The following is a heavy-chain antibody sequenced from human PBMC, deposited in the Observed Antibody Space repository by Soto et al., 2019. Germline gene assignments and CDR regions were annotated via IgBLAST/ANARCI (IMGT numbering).Heavy chain of an antibody. CDR1: AFTFRIYA. D-gene: IGHD2-2*01. J-gene: IGHJ3*02. Sequence: EEQLLESGGGLVRPGGSLRLSCAASAFTFRIYAMSWVRQAPGKGLEWVSAITASADTTYYADSVKGRLTISRDNSKNTLYRRMNSLRAEDTAVYYCAKVRPLRDCTSTSCLGAFDIWGQGTMVTVA. V-gene: IGHV3-23*01. CDR3: AKVRPLRDCTSTSCLGAFDI. CDR2: ITASADTT.